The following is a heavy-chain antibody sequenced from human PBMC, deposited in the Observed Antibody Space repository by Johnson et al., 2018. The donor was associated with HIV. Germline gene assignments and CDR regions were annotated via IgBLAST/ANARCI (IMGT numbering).Heavy chain of an antibody. CDR2: IRSKGNSYAT. CDR3: TKFVGYCSGGGCNTPGDV. J-gene: IGHJ3*01. CDR1: RFTFRGPA. V-gene: IGHV3-73*02. D-gene: IGHD2-15*01. Sequence: VQLIESGGGLVQPGPSLLVACPASRFTFRGPALHWLRHASGRGLEWVGLIRSKGNSYATAYAASVKGRFTIPRDDSHNTAYLQMNSLTTEDTATYYCTKFVGYCSGGGCNTPGDVWGQGTMVTVSS.